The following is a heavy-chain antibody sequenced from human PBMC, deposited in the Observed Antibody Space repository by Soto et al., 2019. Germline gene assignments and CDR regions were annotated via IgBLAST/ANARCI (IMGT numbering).Heavy chain of an antibody. CDR1: GYTFTGYY. CDR2: INPNSGGT. J-gene: IGHJ4*02. CDR3: ARAGTYYYDSSGYFG. D-gene: IGHD3-22*01. V-gene: IGHV1-2*02. Sequence: GASVKVSCKASGYTFTGYYMHWVRQAPGQGLEWMGWINPNSGGTNYAQKFQGRVTMTRDTSISTAYMELSRLRSDDTAVYYCARAGTYYYDSSGYFGWGQGTLVTVSS.